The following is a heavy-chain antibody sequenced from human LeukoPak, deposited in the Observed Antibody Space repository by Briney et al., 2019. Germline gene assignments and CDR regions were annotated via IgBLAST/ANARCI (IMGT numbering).Heavy chain of an antibody. CDR1: GGTFSSYA. J-gene: IGHJ4*02. V-gene: IGHV1-69*04. CDR3: ARDSSSWSSCDY. Sequence: ASVTVSFTASGGTFSSYAISWVRQAPGQGGEGMGRIIPILGIANYAQKFQGRVTITADKSTSTAYMELSSLRSEDTAVYYCARDSSSWSSCDYWGQGTLVTVSS. D-gene: IGHD6-13*01. CDR2: IIPILGIA.